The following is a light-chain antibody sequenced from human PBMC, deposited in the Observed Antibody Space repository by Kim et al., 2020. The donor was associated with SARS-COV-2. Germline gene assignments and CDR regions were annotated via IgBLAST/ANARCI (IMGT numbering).Light chain of an antibody. CDR3: QQYKTYPIT. Sequence: ASVGYRFTITCRASQDINNFLTWFQHKPGKAPKSLIYCASSLQSGVPSKFSGSGSGTEFTLTISSLQPEDFATYYCQQYKTYPITFGQGTRLEIK. CDR1: QDINNF. CDR2: CAS. V-gene: IGKV1-16*02. J-gene: IGKJ5*01.